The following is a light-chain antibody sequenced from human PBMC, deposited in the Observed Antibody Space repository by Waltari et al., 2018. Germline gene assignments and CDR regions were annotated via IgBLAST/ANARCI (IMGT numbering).Light chain of an antibody. J-gene: IGLJ2*01. CDR3: NSRDSSGNHVV. Sequence: SSELTQDPAVSVALGQTVRLTCQGGRLSSYYASWYQQKPGQAPLLVIYGKNNRPSGNPDRCSGSSSGNTASLTITGAQAEDEADYYCNSRDSSGNHVVFGGGTKLTVL. CDR1: RLSSYY. V-gene: IGLV3-19*01. CDR2: GKN.